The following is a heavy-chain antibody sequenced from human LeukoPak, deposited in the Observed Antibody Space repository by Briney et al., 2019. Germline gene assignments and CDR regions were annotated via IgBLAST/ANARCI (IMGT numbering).Heavy chain of an antibody. J-gene: IGHJ4*02. CDR1: GFTFSSYS. D-gene: IGHD4-17*01. CDR3: ARDFYGEDYFDY. CDR2: ISSSSSYI. Sequence: GGSLRLSCAASGFTFSSYSMNWVRQAPGKGLEWVSSISSSSSYIYYADSVKGRFTISRDNAKNSLYLQMNSLRAEDTAVYYCARDFYGEDYFDYWGQGTLVTVSS. V-gene: IGHV3-21*01.